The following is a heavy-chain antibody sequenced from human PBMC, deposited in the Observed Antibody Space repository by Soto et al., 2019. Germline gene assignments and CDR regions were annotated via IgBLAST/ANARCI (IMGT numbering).Heavy chain of an antibody. V-gene: IGHV1-46*01. CDR3: ARVNYYDSSGYYWYFDY. CDR2: INPSGGST. CDR1: GYTFTSYY. D-gene: IGHD3-22*01. J-gene: IGHJ4*02. Sequence: ASVKVSCKASGYTFTSYYMHWVRQAPGQGLEWMGIINPSGGSTSYAQKFQGRVTMTRDTSTSTVYMELSSLRSEDTAVYYCARVNYYDSSGYYWYFDYWGQGTLVNVSS.